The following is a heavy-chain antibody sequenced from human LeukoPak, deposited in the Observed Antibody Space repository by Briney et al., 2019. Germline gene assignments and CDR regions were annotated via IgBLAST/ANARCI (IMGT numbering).Heavy chain of an antibody. V-gene: IGHV4-39*07. CDR3: ARVPYGDYYYYYYGMDV. CDR1: GGSISSSRYY. Sequence: SETLSLTCTVSGGSISSSRYYWGWIRQPPGKGLEWIGEIFHGGSTNYNPSLKSRVTISVDKSKNQFSLKLNSVTAADTAVYYCARVPYGDYYYYYYGMDVWGQGTTVTVSS. J-gene: IGHJ6*02. CDR2: IFHGGST. D-gene: IGHD4-17*01.